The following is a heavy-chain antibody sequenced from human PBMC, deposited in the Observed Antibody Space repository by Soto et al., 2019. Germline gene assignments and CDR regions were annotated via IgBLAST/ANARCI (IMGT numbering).Heavy chain of an antibody. D-gene: IGHD2-8*01. CDR2: TSGSGVNT. V-gene: IGHV3-23*01. J-gene: IGHJ4*02. Sequence: PGGSLRLSCAASGFTFSTYAITWVRQSPGKGLEWVSGTSGSGVNTYYADSVKGRFTISRDNSKNTLYLQMDSLRAEDTAVYYCAIDTYCANGVCSKFDYWGQGTLVTVSS. CDR1: GFTFSTYA. CDR3: AIDTYCANGVCSKFDY.